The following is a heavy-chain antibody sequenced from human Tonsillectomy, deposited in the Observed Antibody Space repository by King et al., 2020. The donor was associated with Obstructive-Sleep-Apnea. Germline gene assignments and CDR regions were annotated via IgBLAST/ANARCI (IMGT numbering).Heavy chain of an antibody. V-gene: IGHV5-10-1*03. CDR1: GYSFTTYW. CDR3: ARQRRDVYYYYDGMDV. CDR2: IDPSDSYT. Sequence: VQLVESGAEVKKPGESLRISCKGSGYSFTTYWISWVRQMPGKGLEWMGRIDPSDSYTNYSPSFQGHVTISADKSISTAYLQWSSLKASDTTMYYCARQRRDVYYYYDGMDVWGPGATVTVSS. J-gene: IGHJ6*02.